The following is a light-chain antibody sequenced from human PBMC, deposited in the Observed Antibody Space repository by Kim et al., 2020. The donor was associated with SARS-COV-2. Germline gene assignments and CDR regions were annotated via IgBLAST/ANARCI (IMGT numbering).Light chain of an antibody. V-gene: IGKV3-20*01. CDR2: EVS. CDR1: QSVSTSS. CDR3: QQYGTSPWT. J-gene: IGKJ1*01. Sequence: SPGESATLSCRASQSVSTSSVALYQQKRGQAPRLLIYEVSRRVTGIPDRFSGSGSGTDFTLTISRLEPEDFAVYHCQQYGTSPWTFGQGTKVDIK.